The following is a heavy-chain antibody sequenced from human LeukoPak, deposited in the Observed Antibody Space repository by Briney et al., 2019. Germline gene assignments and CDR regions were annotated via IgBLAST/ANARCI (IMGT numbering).Heavy chain of an antibody. CDR2: INTNTGNP. CDR1: GYTFTSYA. V-gene: IGHV7-4-1*02. J-gene: IGHJ4*02. Sequence: GASVKVSCKASGYTFTSYAMNWVRQAPGQGLEWMGWINTNTGNPTYAQGFTGRFVFSLDTSVSTAYLQISSLKAEDTAVYYCAVENTDPGRGVRYPNYWGQGTLVTVSS. D-gene: IGHD4-17*01. CDR3: AVENTDPGRGVRYPNY.